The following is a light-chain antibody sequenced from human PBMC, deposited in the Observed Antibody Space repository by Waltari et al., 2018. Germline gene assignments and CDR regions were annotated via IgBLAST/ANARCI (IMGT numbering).Light chain of an antibody. CDR1: QIITTP. CDR3: QQYKSYKT. V-gene: IGKV1-5*03. Sequence: DIQMTQSPSTLSASVGYTVIISCRDSQIITTPLAWYQQKPGKAPDVLIYGASNLESGVPSRFSGSGSGTEFTLTISSLQPDDFATYYCQQYKSYKTFGQGTRVEIK. CDR2: GAS. J-gene: IGKJ1*01.